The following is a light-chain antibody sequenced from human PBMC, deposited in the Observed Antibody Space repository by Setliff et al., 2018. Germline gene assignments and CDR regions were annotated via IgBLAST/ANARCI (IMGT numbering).Light chain of an antibody. CDR1: KNDVGGFDF. Sequence: QSALTQPASVSGSPGQSVTISCTGSKNDVGGFDFVSWYQQNPGQVPRLIIHDVTSRPSGVSHRFSGSKSGNTASLTISGLQIDDEAEYYCCSYAGASTLMFGGGTKVTV. V-gene: IGLV2-23*02. J-gene: IGLJ3*02. CDR2: DVT. CDR3: CSYAGASTLM.